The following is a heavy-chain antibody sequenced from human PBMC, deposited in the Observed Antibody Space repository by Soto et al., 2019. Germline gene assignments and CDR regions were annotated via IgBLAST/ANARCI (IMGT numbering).Heavy chain of an antibody. D-gene: IGHD6-19*01. V-gene: IGHV4-31*03. CDR2: RNNRDDT. CDR3: ARGGSGWKALNWFES. CDR1: GASISNNGYS. Sequence: QVQLQESGPGLVKPSQTLSLTCTVSGASISNNGYSWSWIRQHPVKGLEWVGSRNNRDDTYYNPSLKRRVTISLDTSKNQFTLRLISVTAADTALYFCARGGSGWKALNWFESWGQGTLVTVSS. J-gene: IGHJ5*01.